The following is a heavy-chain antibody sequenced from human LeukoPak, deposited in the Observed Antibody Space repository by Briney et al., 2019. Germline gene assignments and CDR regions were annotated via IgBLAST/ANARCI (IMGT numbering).Heavy chain of an antibody. D-gene: IGHD3-10*01. V-gene: IGHV3-23*01. CDR3: AGGGFGEAYYYYYYMDV. Sequence: QTGGSLRLSCAASRFTFSTYAMSWVRQAPGKGLEWVSTISGSGGSTYYADSVKGRFTISRDNSKNTLYLQINSLRAEDTAVYYWAGGGFGEAYYYYYYMDVWGKGTTVTVSS. J-gene: IGHJ6*03. CDR2: ISGSGGST. CDR1: RFTFSTYA.